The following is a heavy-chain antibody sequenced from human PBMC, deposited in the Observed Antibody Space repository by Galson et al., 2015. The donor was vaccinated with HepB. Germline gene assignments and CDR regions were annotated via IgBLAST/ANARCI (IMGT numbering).Heavy chain of an antibody. CDR2: INTNTGNP. CDR1: GYTFTSYA. D-gene: IGHD6-6*01. CDR3: ARDSRRIAARGGLVWFDP. Sequence: SVKVSCKASGYTFTSYAMNWVRQAPGQGLEWMGWINTNTGNPTFAQGFTGRFVFSLGTSVSTAYLQISSLKAEDTAVYYCARDSRRIAARGGLVWFDPWGQGTLVTVSS. J-gene: IGHJ5*02. V-gene: IGHV7-4-1*02.